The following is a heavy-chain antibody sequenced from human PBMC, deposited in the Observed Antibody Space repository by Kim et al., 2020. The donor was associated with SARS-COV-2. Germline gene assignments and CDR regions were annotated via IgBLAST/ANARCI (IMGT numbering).Heavy chain of an antibody. CDR2: MYYSGNT. CDR3: ARQIYSSSHYNNDAFD. J-gene: IGHJ3*02. CDR1: GGSISSSKYY. V-gene: IGHV4-39*01. D-gene: IGHD6-13*01. Sequence: SETLSLTCTVSGGSISSSKYYWGWIRQSPGEGLEWIGSMYYSGNTYYNPSLKSRVTISVDTSKNQISLNLNSVTAADTAVFYCARQIYSSSHYNNDAFD.